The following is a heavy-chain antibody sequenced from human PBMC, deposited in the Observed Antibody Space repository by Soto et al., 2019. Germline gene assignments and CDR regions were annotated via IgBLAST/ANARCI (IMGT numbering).Heavy chain of an antibody. CDR2: IKQDGSEK. V-gene: IGHV3-7*01. CDR1: GFTFSSYW. J-gene: IGHJ3*02. Sequence: GGSLRLSCAASGFTFSSYWMSWVLQAPWKGLEWVANIKQDGSEKYYVDSVKGRFTISRDNAKNSLYLQMNSLRAEDTAVYYCAVLSRALLGVGELLTDDAFDIWGQGTRVTVAS. D-gene: IGHD3-10*01. CDR3: AVLSRALLGVGELLTDDAFDI.